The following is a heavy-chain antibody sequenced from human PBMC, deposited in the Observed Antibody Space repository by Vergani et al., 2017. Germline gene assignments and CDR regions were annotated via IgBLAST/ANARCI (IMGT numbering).Heavy chain of an antibody. CDR1: GCSISSYY. J-gene: IGHJ6*02. Sequence: QVQLQESGPGLLTPSETLSLTCTISGCSISSYYWSWIRQPPGKGLEWIGYIYYSGSTNYNPSLKSRVTISVDTSKNQFSLKLSSVTAADTAVYYCARSGTRDSSWYYYYYGMDVWGQGTTVTVSS. V-gene: IGHV4-59*01. CDR2: IYYSGST. D-gene: IGHD6-13*01. CDR3: ARSGTRDSSWYYYYYGMDV.